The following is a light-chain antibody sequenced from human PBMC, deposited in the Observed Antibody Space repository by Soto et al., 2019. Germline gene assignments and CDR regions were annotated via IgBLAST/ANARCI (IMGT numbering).Light chain of an antibody. CDR3: SSYAGTNIHYV. Sequence: QSALTQPPSASGSPGQSVTISCTGTSSDVGGYNYVSWYQQHPGKAPKLMIYDVSKRPSGVPDRFSGSKSGNTASLTVSGLQAEDEADYYCSSYAGTNIHYVFGTGTQQTVL. CDR2: DVS. CDR1: SSDVGGYNY. J-gene: IGLJ1*01. V-gene: IGLV2-8*01.